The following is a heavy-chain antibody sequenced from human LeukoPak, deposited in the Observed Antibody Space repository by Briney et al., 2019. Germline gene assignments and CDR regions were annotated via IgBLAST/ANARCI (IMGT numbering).Heavy chain of an antibody. CDR1: GFPFSSYW. J-gene: IGHJ4*02. CDR2: IKKDGDDK. CDR3: ARVPGTSNYYGSGSPDY. D-gene: IGHD3-10*01. Sequence: GGSLRLSCAASGFPFSSYWMSWVRQAPGKGLEWVANIKKDGDDKHYVDSVKGRFTVSRDNAKTSLYLRMNNLRAEDTAVYYCARVPGTSNYYGSGSPDYWGQGTLVTVSS. V-gene: IGHV3-7*04.